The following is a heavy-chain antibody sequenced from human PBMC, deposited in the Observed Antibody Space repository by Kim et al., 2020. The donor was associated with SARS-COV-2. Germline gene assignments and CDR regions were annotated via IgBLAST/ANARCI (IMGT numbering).Heavy chain of an antibody. D-gene: IGHD6-19*01. Sequence: GGSLRLSCAASGFTFSSYWMHWVRQAPGKGLVWVSRINSDGSSTSYADSVKGRFTISRDNAKNTLYLQMNSLRAEDTAVYYCARVGGKEQWLVSYYYYGMDVWGQGTTVTDSS. CDR2: INSDGSST. CDR3: ARVGGKEQWLVSYYYYGMDV. CDR1: GFTFSSYW. J-gene: IGHJ6*02. V-gene: IGHV3-74*01.